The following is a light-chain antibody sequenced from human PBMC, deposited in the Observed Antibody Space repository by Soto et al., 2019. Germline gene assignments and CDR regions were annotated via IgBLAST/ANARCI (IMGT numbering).Light chain of an antibody. J-gene: IGKJ2*01. CDR3: HGQQYRVSSVYT. CDR2: GGS. CDR1: ESISINY. Sequence: EIVLTQSPGTLPLSPGERATLSCRASESISINYIAWYQQKPGQAPRLLIYGGSNRASGIPDRFSGSGSGTDFTLTISRLEPEDFVVYFCHGQQYRVSSVYTFCQGTKVDIK. V-gene: IGKV3-20*01.